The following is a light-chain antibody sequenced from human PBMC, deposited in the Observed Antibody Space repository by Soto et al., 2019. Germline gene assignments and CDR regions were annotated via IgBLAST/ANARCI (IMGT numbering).Light chain of an antibody. CDR3: CSYAGSSTGWV. CDR2: EGS. CDR1: SNDVGSYNL. J-gene: IGLJ3*02. V-gene: IGLV2-23*01. Sequence: QSALTQPASVSGSPGQSITISCTGTSNDVGSYNLVSWYQQHPGKAPKLMIYEGSKRPSGVSNRFSGSKSGNTASLTISGLQAEDEADYYCCSYAGSSTGWVFGAGTKLTVL.